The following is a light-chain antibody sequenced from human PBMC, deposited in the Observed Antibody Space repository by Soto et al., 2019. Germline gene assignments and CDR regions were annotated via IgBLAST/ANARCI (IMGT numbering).Light chain of an antibody. CDR3: QQCSDWPPTWT. J-gene: IGKJ1*01. CDR1: QSITFY. Sequence: DIQMTQSPSSLSASVGDRVTITFRASQSITFYLNWYQQKPGKAPNLLIYGASTLQSGVTSRFSGSGSGTDFTLTISSLQPEDFAVYYCQQCSDWPPTWTFGQGTKVDI. V-gene: IGKV1-39*01. CDR2: GAS.